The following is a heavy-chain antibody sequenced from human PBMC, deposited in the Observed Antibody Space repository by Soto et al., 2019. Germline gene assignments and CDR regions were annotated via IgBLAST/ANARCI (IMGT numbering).Heavy chain of an antibody. D-gene: IGHD5-12*01. V-gene: IGHV4-34*01. J-gene: IGHJ4*02. CDR3: ARERDSGYAGFAYFDY. CDR2: INHSGST. Sequence: SETLSLTCAVYGGSFSGYYLSWIRQPPGKGLEWIGEINHSGSTNYNPSLKSRVTISVDTSKNQFSLKLSSVTAADTAVYYCARERDSGYAGFAYFDYWGQGTLVTVSS. CDR1: GGSFSGYY.